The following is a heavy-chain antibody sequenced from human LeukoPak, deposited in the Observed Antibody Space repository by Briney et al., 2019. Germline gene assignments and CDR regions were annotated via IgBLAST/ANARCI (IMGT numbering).Heavy chain of an antibody. Sequence: IGFFYYSWSTNYNPSLKSQVNISVDTSKKQFSLKLSSVTAADTAVYYCASDSSSWYSFGYWGQGTLVTVSS. D-gene: IGHD6-13*01. CDR2: FYYSWST. V-gene: IGHV4-59*08. J-gene: IGHJ4*02. CDR3: ASDSSSWYSFGY.